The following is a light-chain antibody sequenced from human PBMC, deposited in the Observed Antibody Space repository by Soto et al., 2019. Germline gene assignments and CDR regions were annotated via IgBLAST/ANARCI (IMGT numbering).Light chain of an antibody. CDR2: EGS. Sequence: QSALTQPASVSGSPGQSITISCTGTSSDVGSYNFVSWYQQHPGKAPKLMIYEGSKRPSGVSNRFSGSKSGNTASLTNSGLQAEDEADYYCCSYAASSTLVFGGGTKLTVL. CDR3: CSYAASSTLV. CDR1: SSDVGSYNF. J-gene: IGLJ2*01. V-gene: IGLV2-23*01.